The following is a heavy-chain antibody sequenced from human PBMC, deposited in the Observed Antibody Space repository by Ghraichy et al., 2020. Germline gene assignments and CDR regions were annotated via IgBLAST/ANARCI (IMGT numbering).Heavy chain of an antibody. CDR1: GFTFDDYA. CDR3: ARAFDI. V-gene: IGHV3-9*01. CDR2: ISWNSGSI. J-gene: IGHJ3*02. Sequence: SLNISCAASGFTFDDYAMHWVRQAPGKGLEWVSGISWNSGSIGYADSVKGRFTISRDNAKNSLYLQMNSLRAEDTALYYCARAFDIWGQGTMVTVSS.